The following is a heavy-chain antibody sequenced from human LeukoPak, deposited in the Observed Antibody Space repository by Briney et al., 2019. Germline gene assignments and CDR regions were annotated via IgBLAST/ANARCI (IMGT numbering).Heavy chain of an antibody. CDR3: ARDFGVVVAATYFDY. D-gene: IGHD2-15*01. Sequence: GGSLRLSCAASGFTFSSYAMHWVRQAPGKGLEWVAVISYDGSNKYYADSVKGRFTFSRDNSKNTLYLQMNSLRAEDTAVYYCARDFGVVVAATYFDYWGQGTLVTVSS. CDR2: ISYDGSNK. CDR1: GFTFSSYA. V-gene: IGHV3-30*04. J-gene: IGHJ4*02.